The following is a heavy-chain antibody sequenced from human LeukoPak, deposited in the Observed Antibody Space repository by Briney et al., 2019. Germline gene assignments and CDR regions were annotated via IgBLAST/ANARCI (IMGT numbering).Heavy chain of an antibody. Sequence: SVKVSCKASGGTFSSYAISWVRQAHGQGLEWMGGIIPIFGTANYAQKFQGRVTITTDESTSTAYMELSSLRSEDTAVYYCASSSYVYGSYYYYYMDVWGKGTTVTVSS. D-gene: IGHD1-26*01. V-gene: IGHV1-69*05. CDR2: IIPIFGTA. CDR3: ASSSYVYGSYYYYYMDV. J-gene: IGHJ6*03. CDR1: GGTFSSYA.